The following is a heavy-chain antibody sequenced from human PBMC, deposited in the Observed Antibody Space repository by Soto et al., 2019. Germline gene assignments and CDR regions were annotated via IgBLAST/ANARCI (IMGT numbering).Heavy chain of an antibody. J-gene: IGHJ6*04. CDR2: IIPIFGTA. V-gene: IGHV1-69*13. D-gene: IGHD6-13*01. CDR1: GGTFSSYA. CDR3: ADTYSSSWYTNYYGMDV. Sequence: SVKVSCKASGGTFSSYAISWVRQAPGQGLEWMGGIIPIFGTANYAQKFQGRVTITADESTSTAYMELSSLRSEDTVVYYCADTYSSSWYTNYYGMDVWGKGTTVKVS.